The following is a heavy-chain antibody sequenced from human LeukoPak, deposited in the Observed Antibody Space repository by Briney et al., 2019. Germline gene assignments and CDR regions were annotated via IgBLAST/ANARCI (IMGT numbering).Heavy chain of an antibody. J-gene: IGHJ4*02. Sequence: GRSLRLSCAASGFTFSSYGMHWVRQAPGKGLEWVAVISYDGSNKYYADSVKGRFTISRDNSKNTLYLQMNSLRAEDTALYYCAKDLNYGDLLDYWGQGTLVTVSS. CDR2: ISYDGSNK. CDR3: AKDLNYGDLLDY. V-gene: IGHV3-30*18. D-gene: IGHD4-17*01. CDR1: GFTFSSYG.